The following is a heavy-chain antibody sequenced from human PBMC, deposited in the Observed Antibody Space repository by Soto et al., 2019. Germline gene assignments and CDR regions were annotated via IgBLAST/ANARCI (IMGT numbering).Heavy chain of an antibody. CDR3: ASSNPNYYGSGSYFPYFDY. CDR2: ISGSGGST. CDR1: GFTFSSYA. Sequence: EVQLLESGGGLVQPGGSLRLSCAASGFTFSSYAMSWVRQAPGKGLEWVSAISGSGGSTYYADSVKGRFTISRDNSKNTLYLQMNSLGAEDTAVYYCASSNPNYYGSGSYFPYFDYWGQGTLVTVSS. D-gene: IGHD3-10*01. V-gene: IGHV3-23*01. J-gene: IGHJ4*02.